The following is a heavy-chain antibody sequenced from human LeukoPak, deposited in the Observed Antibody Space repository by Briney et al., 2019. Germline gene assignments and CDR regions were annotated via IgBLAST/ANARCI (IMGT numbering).Heavy chain of an antibody. J-gene: IGHJ4*02. CDR1: GFTFSSYS. V-gene: IGHV3-48*02. CDR3: ASSGSYRFDY. CDR2: ITASGTAM. Sequence: GGSLRLSCAASGFTFSSYSMNWARQAPGKGLEWVSHITASGTAMFYADSVKGRFTISRDNAKNSQYLQMNSLRDEDTAVYYCASSGSYRFDYWGQGTLVTVSS. D-gene: IGHD1-26*01.